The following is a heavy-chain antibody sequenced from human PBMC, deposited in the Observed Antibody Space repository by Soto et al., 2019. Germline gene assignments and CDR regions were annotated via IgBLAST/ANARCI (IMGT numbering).Heavy chain of an antibody. CDR1: GYTFTTYG. V-gene: IGHV1-18*01. CDR3: ASFYYYGSGSYYKTDYYYGMDV. CDR2: ISAYNGNT. J-gene: IGHJ6*02. Sequence: ASVKVSCKASGYTFTTYGISWVRQAPGQGLEWMGWISAYNGNTNYAQKLQGRVTMTTDTSTSTAYMELRSLRSDDTAVYYCASFYYYGSGSYYKTDYYYGMDVWGQGTTVTVSS. D-gene: IGHD3-10*01.